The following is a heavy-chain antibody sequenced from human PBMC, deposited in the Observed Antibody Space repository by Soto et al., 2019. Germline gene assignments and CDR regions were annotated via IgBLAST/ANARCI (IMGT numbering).Heavy chain of an antibody. CDR2: INAGGGSA. CDR1: GSAITRYY. V-gene: IGHV1-46*01. J-gene: IGHJ6*02. CDR3: ARDTSGWSLNGLDV. D-gene: IGHD6-19*01. Sequence: QVDRVQSGAEVKKPGASVTISCKASGSAITRYYIHWVRQAAGRGLEWMGIINAGGGSASYAQKFQDRVTIDKDTSTGIVYMDLRSLRTEDTAVYYCARDTSGWSLNGLDVWGQGTTVNVSS.